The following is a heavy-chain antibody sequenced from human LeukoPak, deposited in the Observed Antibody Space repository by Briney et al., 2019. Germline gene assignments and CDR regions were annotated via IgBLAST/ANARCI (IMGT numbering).Heavy chain of an antibody. V-gene: IGHV3-21*01. CDR2: ISSSSSYI. CDR1: GFTFSSYS. CDR3: GRDYYDSSGYYALGLDY. J-gene: IGHJ4*02. Sequence: PGGSLRLSCAASGFTFSSYSMNWVRQAPGKGLEWVSSISSSSSYIYYADSVKGRLTISRDNAKNSLYLQMNSLRAEDTAVYCGGRDYYDSSGYYALGLDYWGQETLFTVSS. D-gene: IGHD3-22*01.